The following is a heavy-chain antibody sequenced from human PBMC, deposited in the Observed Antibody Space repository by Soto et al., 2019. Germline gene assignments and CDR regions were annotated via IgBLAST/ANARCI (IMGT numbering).Heavy chain of an antibody. Sequence: SETLSLTCTVSGGSVGSGGYYWSWIRQHPGKGLEWVGDISSGGTTYYNPSLKSRVTMSVDTSKNHFSLKLSSVTAADTAVYYCARIPYYSGSSGYFPFDIWGQGALVTVSS. D-gene: IGHD3-22*01. V-gene: IGHV4-31*03. CDR2: ISSGGTT. CDR1: GGSVGSGGYY. J-gene: IGHJ4*02. CDR3: ARIPYYSGSSGYFPFDI.